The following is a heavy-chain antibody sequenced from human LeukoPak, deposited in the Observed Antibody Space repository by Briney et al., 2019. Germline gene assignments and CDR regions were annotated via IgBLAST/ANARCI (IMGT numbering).Heavy chain of an antibody. D-gene: IGHD1-26*01. CDR1: GFTFSSYW. Sequence: GGSLRLSCAASGFTFSSYWMYWVRQAPGKGLVWVSRLNSDGSSTNYADSVRGRFTISRDNARNTLYLQMNSLRAEDTGVYYCASATGVGAASFWGQGTLVTVSS. J-gene: IGHJ4*02. V-gene: IGHV3-74*01. CDR3: ASATGVGAASF. CDR2: LNSDGSST.